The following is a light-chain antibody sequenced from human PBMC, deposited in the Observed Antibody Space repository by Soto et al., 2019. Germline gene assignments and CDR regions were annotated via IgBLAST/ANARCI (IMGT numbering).Light chain of an antibody. V-gene: IGKV4-1*01. J-gene: IGKJ4*01. Sequence: DIVMTQSPDSLAVSLGERATLNCKSSQSVLLSSNNKNYLAWYQQKPGQPPTLLIYWASSRNSGVPDRFSGSGSGTDFTLTIRSLQAEDVSIYSCQQYQTVPVSFGGGTKVEIK. CDR3: QQYQTVPVS. CDR1: QSVLLSSNNKNY. CDR2: WAS.